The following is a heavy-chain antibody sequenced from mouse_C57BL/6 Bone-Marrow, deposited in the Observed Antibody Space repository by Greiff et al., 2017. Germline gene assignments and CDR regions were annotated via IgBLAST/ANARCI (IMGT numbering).Heavy chain of an antibody. Sequence: VQLKQPGAELVMPGASVKLSCKASGYTFTSYWMHWVKQRPGQGLEWIGEIDPSDSYTNYNQKFKGKSTLTVDKSSSTAYMQLSSLTSEDSAVYYCARDYCGSSYAYWGQGTLVTVSA. D-gene: IGHD1-1*01. CDR3: ARDYCGSSYAY. CDR1: GYTFTSYW. J-gene: IGHJ3*01. V-gene: IGHV1-69*01. CDR2: IDPSDSYT.